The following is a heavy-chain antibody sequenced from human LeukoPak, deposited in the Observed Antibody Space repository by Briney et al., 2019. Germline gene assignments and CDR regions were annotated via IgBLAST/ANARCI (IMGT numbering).Heavy chain of an antibody. J-gene: IGHJ5*02. D-gene: IGHD2-2*01. CDR2: INPSGGST. Sequence: ASVKVSCKASGYTFTSYYMHWVRQAPGQELEWMGIINPSGGSTSHAQKFQGRVTMTRDTSTSTVYMELSSLRSEDTAVYYCARAGLGGIVVVPAAEWSWFDPWGQGTLVTVSS. CDR3: ARAGLGGIVVVPAAEWSWFDP. V-gene: IGHV1-46*03. CDR1: GYTFTSYY.